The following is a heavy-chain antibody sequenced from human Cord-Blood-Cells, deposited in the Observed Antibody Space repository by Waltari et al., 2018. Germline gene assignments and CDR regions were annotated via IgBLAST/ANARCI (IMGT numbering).Heavy chain of an antibody. CDR2: IYHSGST. J-gene: IGHJ5*02. CDR3: ARGEMTTVTNWFDP. Sequence: QVQLQESGPGLVKPSETLSLTCAVSGYSISSGYYWGWIRQPPGKGLEWIGSIYHSGSTYYNPSLKSRGTISVDTSKNQFSLKLSSVTAADTAVYYCARGEMTTVTNWFDPWGQGTLVTVSS. V-gene: IGHV4-38-2*01. D-gene: IGHD4-17*01. CDR1: GYSISSGYY.